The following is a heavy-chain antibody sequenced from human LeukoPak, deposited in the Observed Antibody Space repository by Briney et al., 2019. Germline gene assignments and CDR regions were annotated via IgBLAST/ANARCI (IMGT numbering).Heavy chain of an antibody. CDR3: AMEIYCSGGSCYSEAEGAFDI. V-gene: IGHV3-53*01. Sequence: GGSLRLSCAASGFTVSSNYMSWVRQAPGKGLEWVSVIYSGGSTYYADSVKGRFTISRDNSKNTLYLQMNSLRAEDTAVYYCAMEIYCSGGSCYSEAEGAFDIWGQGTMVTVSS. J-gene: IGHJ3*02. CDR2: IYSGGST. D-gene: IGHD2-15*01. CDR1: GFTVSSNY.